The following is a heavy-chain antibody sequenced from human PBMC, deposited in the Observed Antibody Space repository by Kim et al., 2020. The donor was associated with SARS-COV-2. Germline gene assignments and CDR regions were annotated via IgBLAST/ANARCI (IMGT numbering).Heavy chain of an antibody. CDR2: IKQDGSEK. V-gene: IGHV3-7*03. D-gene: IGHD5-18*01. Sequence: GGSLRLSCAASGFTFSSYWMSWVRQAPGKGLEWVANIKQDGSEKYYVDSVKGRFTISRDNAKNSLYLQMNSLRAEDTAVYYCARDRGTSAGVETAMAPFDYWGQGTLVTVSS. CDR3: ARDRGTSAGVETAMAPFDY. CDR1: GFTFSSYW. J-gene: IGHJ4*02.